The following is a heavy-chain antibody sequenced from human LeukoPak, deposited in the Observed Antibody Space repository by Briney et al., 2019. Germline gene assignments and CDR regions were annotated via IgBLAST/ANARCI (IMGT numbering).Heavy chain of an antibody. CDR2: IIPIFGTA. CDR1: GGTFSSYA. J-gene: IGHJ5*02. Sequence: SVKVSCMASGGTFSSYAISWVRQAPGQGLEWMGGIIPIFGTANYAQKFQGRVTITADESTSTAYMELSSLRSEDTAVYYCARDLEWIFDPWGQGTLVTVSS. D-gene: IGHD3-3*01. V-gene: IGHV1-69*13. CDR3: ARDLEWIFDP.